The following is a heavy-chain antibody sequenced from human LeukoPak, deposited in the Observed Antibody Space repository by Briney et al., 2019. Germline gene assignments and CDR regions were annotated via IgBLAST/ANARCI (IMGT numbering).Heavy chain of an antibody. Sequence: SETLSLTCTVSGYSISSGYYWGWIRQPPGKGLEWIGSNHSGSTYYNPSLKSRVTISVDTSKNQFSLKLSSVTAADTAVYYCARGGVYYYDSGGYTDYWGQGTLVTVSS. D-gene: IGHD3-22*01. CDR1: GYSISSGYY. CDR3: ARGGVYYYDSGGYTDY. V-gene: IGHV4-38-2*02. J-gene: IGHJ4*02. CDR2: NHSGST.